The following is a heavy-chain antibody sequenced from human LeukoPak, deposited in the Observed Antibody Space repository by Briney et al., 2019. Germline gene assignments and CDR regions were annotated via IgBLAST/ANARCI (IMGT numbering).Heavy chain of an antibody. V-gene: IGHV4-4*02. CDR1: GGSISSSNW. CDR2: IFHTGIA. D-gene: IGHD6-19*01. Sequence: SETLSLTCAVSGGSISSSNWWSWVRQTPEKGLEWIGEIFHTGIANYNPSLESRVTISIDKSKNQFSLKVISVTAADTAVYYCARGGSGWSPFDYWGQGTLVSVSS. CDR3: ARGGSGWSPFDY. J-gene: IGHJ4*02.